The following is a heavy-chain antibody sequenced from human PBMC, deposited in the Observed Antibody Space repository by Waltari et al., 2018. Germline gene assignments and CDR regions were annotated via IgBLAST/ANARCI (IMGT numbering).Heavy chain of an antibody. CDR3: ARGEAITAIDVIIPLVTMDV. D-gene: IGHD3-3*01. CDR2: INPKSGGT. V-gene: IGHV1-2*02. CDR1: GYSFIGYY. J-gene: IGHJ6*02. Sequence: QALLVQPGTEVKKPGASVTVSCKASGYSFIGYYMYWVRQAPGQGLEWMAWINPKSGGTDYAQKFQGRVTLTRDTSISTAYMELNRLTSDDTAVYYCARGEAITAIDVIIPLVTMDVWGQGTTVIVSS.